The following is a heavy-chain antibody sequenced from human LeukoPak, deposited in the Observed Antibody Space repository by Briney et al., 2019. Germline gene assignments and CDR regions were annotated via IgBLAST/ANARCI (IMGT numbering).Heavy chain of an antibody. Sequence: SETLSLTCTVSGGSISSGGYYWSWIRQLPGKGLEWIGYIDYSGSTNYNPSLKSRVTMSVDTSKNQFSLRLNSVTAADTAVYYCARDFLLQSEGLFDYWGSGTLFTVSS. D-gene: IGHD4-11*01. CDR3: ARDFLLQSEGLFDY. J-gene: IGHJ4*02. CDR1: GGSISSGGYY. V-gene: IGHV4-61*08. CDR2: IDYSGST.